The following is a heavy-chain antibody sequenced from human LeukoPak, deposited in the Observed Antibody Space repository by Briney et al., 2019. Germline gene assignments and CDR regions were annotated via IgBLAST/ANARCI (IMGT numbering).Heavy chain of an antibody. Sequence: SETLSLTCTVSGGSISSGSYYWSWIRQPAGKGLEWIGRIYTSGSTNYNPSPKSRVTMSVDTSKNQFSLKLSSVTAADTAVYYCARDLRYCSSTSCSHYYYYYYMDVWGKGTTVTVSS. CDR2: IYTSGST. CDR3: ARDLRYCSSTSCSHYYYYYYMDV. J-gene: IGHJ6*03. D-gene: IGHD2-2*01. V-gene: IGHV4-61*02. CDR1: GGSISSGSYY.